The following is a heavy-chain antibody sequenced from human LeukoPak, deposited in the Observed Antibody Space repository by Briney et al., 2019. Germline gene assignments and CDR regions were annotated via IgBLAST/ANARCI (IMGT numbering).Heavy chain of an antibody. D-gene: IGHD6-13*01. V-gene: IGHV3-33*01. CDR3: ARERQTAAAGRRWFDP. Sequence: GGSLRLSCAASGFTFSSYGMHWVRQAPGKGLEWGAVIWYDGSNKYYADSVKGRFTISRDNSKNTLYLQMNSLRAEDTAVYYCARERQTAAAGRRWFDPWGQGTLVTVSS. J-gene: IGHJ5*02. CDR1: GFTFSSYG. CDR2: IWYDGSNK.